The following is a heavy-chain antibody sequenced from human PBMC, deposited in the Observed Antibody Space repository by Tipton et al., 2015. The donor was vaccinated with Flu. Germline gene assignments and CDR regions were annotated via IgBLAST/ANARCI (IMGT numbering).Heavy chain of an antibody. CDR3: ARDLKWSSAYYNPFGY. V-gene: IGHV4-38-2*02. J-gene: IGHJ4*02. CDR1: GDSMRSDYF. Sequence: TLSLTCTVSGDSMRSDYFWGWIRQAPGKGLEWIGNIHYSGSPHYNPSLKSRVTISIDASKNQFSLKLTSVTAADTAVYYCARDLKWSSAYYNPFGYWGQGTLVTVSS. CDR2: IHYSGSP. D-gene: IGHD3-22*01.